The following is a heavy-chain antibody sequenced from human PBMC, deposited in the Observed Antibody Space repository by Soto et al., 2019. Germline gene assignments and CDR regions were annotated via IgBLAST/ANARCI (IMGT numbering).Heavy chain of an antibody. Sequence: QVQLQESGPGLVKPSQTLSLTCTLSGDPITSGGFYWTWIRQHPAKGLEWIGYIYYTGVTYYNPSLKSRATIXVXTXQNQFSLNLSSVTAADTAMYYCARDLRGRRSGRFDPWGQGTLVTVSS. CDR3: ARDLRGRRSGRFDP. CDR1: GDPITSGGFY. CDR2: IYYTGVT. D-gene: IGHD3-10*01. J-gene: IGHJ5*02. V-gene: IGHV4-31*03.